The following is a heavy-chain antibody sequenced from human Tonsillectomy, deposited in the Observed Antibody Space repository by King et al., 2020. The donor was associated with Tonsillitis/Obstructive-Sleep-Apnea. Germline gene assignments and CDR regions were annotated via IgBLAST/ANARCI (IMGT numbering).Heavy chain of an antibody. CDR1: GFSFSITW. D-gene: IGHD2-2*01. V-gene: IGHV3-15*01. J-gene: IGHJ4*02. CDR3: TADTYRSSAQAFDY. Sequence: VQLVESGGGLVKPGGSLRLSCAASGFSFSITWMNWVRQAPGKGLEWVGRVKSKPDGETTDYAAPVKGRFTISRDESENTLYLQMNSLKTEDTAGYYCTADTYRSSAQAFDYWGQGTLVTVSS. CDR2: VKSKPDGETT.